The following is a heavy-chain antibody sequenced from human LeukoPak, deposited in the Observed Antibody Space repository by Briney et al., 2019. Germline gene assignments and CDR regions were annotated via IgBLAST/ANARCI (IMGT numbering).Heavy chain of an antibody. D-gene: IGHD6-25*01. CDR1: GFTFSSYW. CDR3: VTSAARAIES. V-gene: IGHV3-7*01. CDR2: IKQDGSEK. Sequence: GGSLRLSCAASGFTFSSYWMSWVRQAPGKGLGCVANIKQDGSEKYYVDPVRGRFTLSRDNAKNSLYLQMNSLRVEDTAVYYRVTSAARAIESWGQGTLVTVSS. J-gene: IGHJ4*02.